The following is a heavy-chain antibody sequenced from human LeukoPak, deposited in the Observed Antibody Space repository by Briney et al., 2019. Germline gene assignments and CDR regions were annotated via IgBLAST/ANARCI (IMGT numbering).Heavy chain of an antibody. Sequence: GASVKVSCKVSGYTLNELSMQWVRQAPGKGLEWMGGFDPEDGETIYAQKLQGRVTMTEDTSTDAAYMELSSLRSEDTAVYYCATSYWLAVAAPIDYWGQGSLVTVSS. V-gene: IGHV1-24*01. CDR2: FDPEDGET. D-gene: IGHD6-19*01. CDR3: ATSYWLAVAAPIDY. CDR1: GYTLNELS. J-gene: IGHJ4*02.